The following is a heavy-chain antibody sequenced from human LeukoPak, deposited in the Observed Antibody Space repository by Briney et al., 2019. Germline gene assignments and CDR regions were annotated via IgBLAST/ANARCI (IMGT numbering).Heavy chain of an antibody. D-gene: IGHD6-6*01. CDR1: GGTFSSYA. V-gene: IGHV1-69*04. CDR3: ARDRWQLVGGDAFDI. J-gene: IGHJ3*02. Sequence: SVKVSCKASGGTFSSYAISWVRQAPGQGLEWMGRIIPILGIANYAQKFQGRVTITADKSTSTAYMELSSLRSEDTAVYYCARDRWQLVGGDAFDIWGQGTTVTVSS. CDR2: IIPILGIA.